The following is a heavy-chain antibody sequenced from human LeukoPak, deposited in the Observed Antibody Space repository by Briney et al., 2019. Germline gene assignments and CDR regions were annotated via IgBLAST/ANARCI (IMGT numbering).Heavy chain of an antibody. J-gene: IGHJ4*02. CDR3: ARGGQWLADYYFDY. V-gene: IGHV4-39*07. CDR1: GGSISSSSYY. D-gene: IGHD6-19*01. CDR2: IYYSGST. Sequence: SETLSLTCTVSGGSISSSSYYWGWIRQPPGKGLEWIGSIYYSGSTYYNPSLKSRVTISVDTSKNQFSLKLSSVTAADTAVYYCARGGQWLADYYFDYWGQGTLVTVSS.